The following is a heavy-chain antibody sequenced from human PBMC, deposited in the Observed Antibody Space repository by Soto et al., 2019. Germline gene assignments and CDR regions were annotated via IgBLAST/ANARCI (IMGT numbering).Heavy chain of an antibody. D-gene: IGHD6-19*01. J-gene: IGHJ1*01. V-gene: IGHV4-34*01. CDR2: INGAGSA. Sequence: PSETLSLTCAVSGGSFSGYTWTWIRQSPGKGLEWVGQINGAGSAVYSPSLKSRITISVGTSSNTLFLQMNSLRAEDTAVYYCARDSSQDPTGWKEHFQHWGQGTLVTVSS. CDR1: GGSFSGYT. CDR3: ARDSSQDPTGWKEHFQH.